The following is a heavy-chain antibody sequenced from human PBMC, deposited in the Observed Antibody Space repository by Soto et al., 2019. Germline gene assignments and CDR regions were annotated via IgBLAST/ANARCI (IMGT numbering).Heavy chain of an antibody. CDR2: IDWDDDK. CDR3: ARIPHYGPSYYYYGMDV. V-gene: IGHV2-70*01. CDR1: GFSLTTSGMC. J-gene: IGHJ6*02. Sequence: SSPRTENPTQTLTLTFTFSGFSLTTSGMCVSWIRQPPGKALEWLALIDWDDDKYYSTSLKTRLTISKDTSKNQVVLTMTNMDPVDTATYYCARIPHYGPSYYYYGMDVWGQGTTVTVSS. D-gene: IGHD3-10*01.